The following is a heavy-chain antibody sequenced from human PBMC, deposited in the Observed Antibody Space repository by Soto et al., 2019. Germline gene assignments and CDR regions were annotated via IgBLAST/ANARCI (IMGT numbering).Heavy chain of an antibody. D-gene: IGHD6-13*01. CDR1: GSTLTELS. J-gene: IGHJ4*02. Sequence: ASLKVSCKVSGSTLTELSMHWVRQAPGKGLDWMGRFDPEDGETIYAQKFQGRVTMTEDTSTDTAYMEPSSLRSDDTAVYYCARESPYDYSSSWYDYWGQVTLVTVSS. V-gene: IGHV1-24*01. CDR3: ARESPYDYSSSWYDY. CDR2: FDPEDGET.